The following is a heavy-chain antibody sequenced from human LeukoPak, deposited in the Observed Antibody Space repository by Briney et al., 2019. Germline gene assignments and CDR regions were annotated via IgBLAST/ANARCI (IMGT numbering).Heavy chain of an antibody. CDR2: IIPIFGTA. CDR1: GGTFSSYA. V-gene: IGHV1-69*05. D-gene: IGHD6-13*01. CDR3: ARSLAAAGRFGAFDI. J-gene: IGHJ3*02. Sequence: SVKVSCKASGGTFSSYAISWVRQAPGQGPGWMGGIIPIFGTANYAQKFQGRVTITTDEATSTAYMELSSLRSEDTAVYYCARSLAAAGRFGAFDIWGQGTMVTVSS.